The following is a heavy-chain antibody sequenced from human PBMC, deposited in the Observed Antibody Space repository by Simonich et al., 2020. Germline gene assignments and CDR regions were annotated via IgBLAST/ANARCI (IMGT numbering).Heavy chain of an antibody. D-gene: IGHD2-15*01. CDR3: ARHKGYCSGGSCYSHWYFDL. CDR1: GGSISSYS. Sequence: QVQLQESGPGLVKPSATLSLTCTVSGGSISSYSWSWSRQPPGKGLEWIGYIYYSGRTNYTPSLKSRVTISVDTSKNQFSLKLCSVTAADTAVYYCARHKGYCSGGSCYSHWYFDLWGRGTLVTVSS. CDR2: IYYSGRT. J-gene: IGHJ2*01. V-gene: IGHV4-59*08.